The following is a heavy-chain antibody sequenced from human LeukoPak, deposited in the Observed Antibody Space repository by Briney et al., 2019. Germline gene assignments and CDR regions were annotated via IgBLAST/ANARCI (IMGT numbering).Heavy chain of an antibody. CDR3: AREHSSSSGKVFDY. J-gene: IGHJ4*02. D-gene: IGHD6-6*01. Sequence: GASVKVSCKASGYTFPGYYMHTVRQAPGPGLEWMGWINPNSGGTNYAQKFQGRVTMTRDTSISTAYMELSRLRSDDTAVYYCAREHSSSSGKVFDYWGQGTLVTVSS. CDR1: GYTFPGYY. CDR2: INPNSGGT. V-gene: IGHV1-2*02.